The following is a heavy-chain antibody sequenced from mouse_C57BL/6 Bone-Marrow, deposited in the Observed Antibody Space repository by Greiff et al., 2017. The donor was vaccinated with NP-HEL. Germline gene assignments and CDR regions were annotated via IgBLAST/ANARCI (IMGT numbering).Heavy chain of an antibody. CDR2: IRNKANGYTT. CDR1: GFTFTDYY. J-gene: IGHJ2*01. CDR3: GRYAGFQDYFDY. V-gene: IGHV7-3*01. Sequence: DVMLVESGGGLVQPGGSLSLSCAASGFTFTDYYMSWVRQPPGKALEWLGFIRNKANGYTTEYSASVKGRFTISRDNSQSILYLQMNALRAEDSATYYCGRYAGFQDYFDYWGQGTTLTVSS.